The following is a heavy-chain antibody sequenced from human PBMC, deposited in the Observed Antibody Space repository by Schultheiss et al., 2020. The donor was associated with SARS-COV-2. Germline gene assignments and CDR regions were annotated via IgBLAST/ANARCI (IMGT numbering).Heavy chain of an antibody. CDR2: INPNSGGT. CDR3: ASGWGHDYGGY. CDR1: GYTFTNYG. D-gene: IGHD4-17*01. V-gene: IGHV1-2*02. J-gene: IGHJ4*02. Sequence: ASVKVSCKASGYTFTNYGISWVRQAPGQGLEWMGWINPNSGGTNYAQKFQGRVTMTRDTSISIAYMEVSRLRSDDTAVYYCASGWGHDYGGYWGQGTLVTVSS.